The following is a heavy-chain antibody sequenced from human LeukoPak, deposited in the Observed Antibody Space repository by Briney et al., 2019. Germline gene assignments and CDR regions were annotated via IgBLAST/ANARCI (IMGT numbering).Heavy chain of an antibody. Sequence: GGSLRLSCAASGFTFSSYAMSWVRQAPGKGLEWVSTFSGTGEITYYADSVKGRFTISRDNSKNTMFLQMNSLRPDDSALYYCAKDPYYDFWSGFSATFGDWGQGILVTVTS. D-gene: IGHD3-3*01. CDR3: AKDPYYDFWSGFSATFGD. J-gene: IGHJ4*02. V-gene: IGHV3-23*01. CDR1: GFTFSSYA. CDR2: FSGTGEIT.